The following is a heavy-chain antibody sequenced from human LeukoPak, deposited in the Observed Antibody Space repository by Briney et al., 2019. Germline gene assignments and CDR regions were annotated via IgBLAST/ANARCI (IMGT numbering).Heavy chain of an antibody. V-gene: IGHV4-39*07. CDR2: VYYSGST. CDR1: TGSISSSSYY. CDR3: ARDGAARPGYYMDV. Sequence: PSETLSLTCTVSTGSISSSSYYWGWIRQPPGEGLEWIGSVYYSGSTHYNPSLKSRVTISVDTSKNQFSLKLSSVTAADTAVYYCARDGAARPGYYMDVWGKGTTVTVSS. D-gene: IGHD6-6*01. J-gene: IGHJ6*03.